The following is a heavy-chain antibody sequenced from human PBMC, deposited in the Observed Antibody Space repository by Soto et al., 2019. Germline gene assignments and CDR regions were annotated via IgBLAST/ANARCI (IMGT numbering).Heavy chain of an antibody. Sequence: QVQLQESGPGLLKASETLSLTCSVSGGSVRSGNHFWNWIRQPPGRGLEWLGYMYYTGVTHYNPSLKSRVSMSVDTSKDQFSLNLTSLPAADTAVYYCARGGEPLGYYGLDVWGQGTTVTVSS. J-gene: IGHJ6*02. V-gene: IGHV4-61*01. CDR1: GGSVRSGNHF. CDR3: ARGGEPLGYYGLDV. CDR2: MYYTGVT.